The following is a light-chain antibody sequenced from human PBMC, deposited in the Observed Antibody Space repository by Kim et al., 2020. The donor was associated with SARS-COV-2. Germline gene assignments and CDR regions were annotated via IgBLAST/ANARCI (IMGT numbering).Light chain of an antibody. Sequence: SYELTQPLSVSVALGQTARITCGENNMGSKSVHWYQQRPGQAPVLVIYRDSNRPSGIPERFSASNSGKTATLTISRAQAGDEADYHCQVWEIGTVVFGTGTKVTVL. J-gene: IGLJ1*01. CDR1: NMGSKS. V-gene: IGLV3-9*01. CDR3: QVWEIGTVV. CDR2: RDS.